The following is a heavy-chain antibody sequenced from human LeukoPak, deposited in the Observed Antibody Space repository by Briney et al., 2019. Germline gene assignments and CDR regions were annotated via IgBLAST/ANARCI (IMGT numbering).Heavy chain of an antibody. V-gene: IGHV1-2*02. Sequence: GASVKVSCKASGYTFTGYYMHWVRQAPGQGLEWMGWINPNSGGTNYAQKFQGRVTMTRDTSISTAYMELSRLRSDDTAVYYCARNPGYSSSWYRDNWFDPWGQGTLVTVSS. J-gene: IGHJ5*02. CDR2: INPNSGGT. D-gene: IGHD6-13*01. CDR3: ARNPGYSSSWYRDNWFDP. CDR1: GYTFTGYY.